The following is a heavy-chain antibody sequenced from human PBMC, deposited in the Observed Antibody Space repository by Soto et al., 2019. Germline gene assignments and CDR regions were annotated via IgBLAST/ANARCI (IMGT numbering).Heavy chain of an antibody. CDR1: GYTFTNHG. CDR3: ARDFYPVAYFFDY. D-gene: IGHD2-21*01. CDR2: VSGYNDKT. Sequence: QVQLVQSGAELKQPGASVKVSCKASGYTFTNHGISWVRQAPGQGLEWVGWVSGYNDKTKSAQKFQGRVTMTTDTSTNTAYMELRSLRSDDTAVYFCARDFYPVAYFFDYWGQGTLVTVSS. V-gene: IGHV1-18*04. J-gene: IGHJ4*02.